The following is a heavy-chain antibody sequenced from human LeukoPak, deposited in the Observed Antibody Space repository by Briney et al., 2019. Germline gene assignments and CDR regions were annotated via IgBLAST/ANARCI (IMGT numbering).Heavy chain of an antibody. CDR2: ISYNGINE. Sequence: GGSLRLSCAASGFTFSSCGMHWVRQAPGKGLEWMAVISYNGINEYYADSVKGRFTISRDNSKSTLLLQMNSLRAEDTAVYYCAKVRWDNSGWYYLDSWGQGTLVTVSS. V-gene: IGHV3-30*18. CDR3: AKVRWDNSGWYYLDS. J-gene: IGHJ4*02. CDR1: GFTFSSCG. D-gene: IGHD6-19*01.